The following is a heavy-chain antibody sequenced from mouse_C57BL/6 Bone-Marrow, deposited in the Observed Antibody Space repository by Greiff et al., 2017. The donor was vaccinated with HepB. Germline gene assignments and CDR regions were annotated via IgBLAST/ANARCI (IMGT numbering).Heavy chain of an antibody. J-gene: IGHJ4*01. Sequence: VQLQESGAELARPGASVKLSCKASGYTFTSYGISWVKQRTGQGLEWIGEIYPRSGNTYYNEKFKGKATLTADKSSSTAYMELRSLTSEDSAVYFCAHYYGSSYDAMDYWGQGTSVTVSS. CDR1: GYTFTSYG. CDR2: IYPRSGNT. D-gene: IGHD1-1*01. V-gene: IGHV1-81*01. CDR3: AHYYGSSYDAMDY.